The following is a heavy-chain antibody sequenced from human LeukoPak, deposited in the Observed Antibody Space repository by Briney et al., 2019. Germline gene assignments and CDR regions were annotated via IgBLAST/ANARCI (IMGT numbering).Heavy chain of an antibody. V-gene: IGHV4-4*07. D-gene: IGHD6-13*01. CDR3: ARVVAAAGNNWFDP. J-gene: IGHJ5*02. CDR2: IYTSGST. CDR1: GGSISNYY. Sequence: TSETLSLTCTVSGGSISNYYWSWIRQPAGKGLEWIGRIYTSGSTTYNPSLKSRVTISIDTSKNQFFLKLNSVTAADTAVYYCARVVAAAGNNWFDPWGQGTLVTVSS.